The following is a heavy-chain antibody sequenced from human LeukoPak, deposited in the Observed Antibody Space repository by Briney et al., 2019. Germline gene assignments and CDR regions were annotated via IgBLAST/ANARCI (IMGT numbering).Heavy chain of an antibody. J-gene: IGHJ4*02. V-gene: IGHV4-59*01. D-gene: IGHD5-24*01. CDR2: IYYIGST. Sequence: KPSETLSLTCTVSGGSISSYHWSWIRQPPGRGLEWIGSIYYIGSTKYNPSLESRVTMSADTSKNQFSLKLTSVSAADTAVYYCARFELEMATITNDYWGQGTLVTVSS. CDR1: GGSISSYH. CDR3: ARFELEMATITNDY.